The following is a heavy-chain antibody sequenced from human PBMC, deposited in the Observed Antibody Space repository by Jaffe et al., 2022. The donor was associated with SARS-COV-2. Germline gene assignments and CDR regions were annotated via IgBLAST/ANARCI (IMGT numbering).Heavy chain of an antibody. J-gene: IGHJ4*02. Sequence: QVQLHESGPGLVRPSETLSLTCTVSGGSISGYYWSWSRQPPGKGLEWIGYIHYSGSNNYNPSLKSRVTISVDTSTNQFSLKLTSVTTADTAVYYCGRSGASSGWAWGQGTLVTVSS. V-gene: IGHV4-59*01. CDR3: GRSGASSGWA. CDR2: IHYSGSN. CDR1: GGSISGYY. D-gene: IGHD6-25*01.